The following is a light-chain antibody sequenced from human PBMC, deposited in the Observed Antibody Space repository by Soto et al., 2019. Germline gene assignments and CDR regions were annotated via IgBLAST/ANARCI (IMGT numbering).Light chain of an antibody. J-gene: IGLJ1*01. CDR3: SSFAGGNIYV. CDR2: DVT. CDR1: SSDVGGYNY. V-gene: IGLV2-8*01. Sequence: QSALTQPPSASGSPGKSVTISCALRSSDVGGYNYVSWHQQHPGKAPKLIIYDVTKRPSGVPDRFSGSKSGYTASLTVSGLQAEDEADYYCSSFAGGNIYVFGTGTKVTVL.